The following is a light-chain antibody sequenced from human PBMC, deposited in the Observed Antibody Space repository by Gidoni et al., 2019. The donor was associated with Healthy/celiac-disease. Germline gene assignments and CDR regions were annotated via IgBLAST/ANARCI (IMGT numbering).Light chain of an antibody. CDR2: DAS. CDR1: QDISNY. Sequence: DIQMTQSPSSLSASVGDRVTITCQASQDISNYLKWYQQKPGKAPKLLIYDASNLETGVPARFRGSGSGTDFTFTISILQPEDIESYSCQRYDNHPLVTFGGGTKVEIK. J-gene: IGKJ4*01. CDR3: QRYDNHPLVT. V-gene: IGKV1-33*01.